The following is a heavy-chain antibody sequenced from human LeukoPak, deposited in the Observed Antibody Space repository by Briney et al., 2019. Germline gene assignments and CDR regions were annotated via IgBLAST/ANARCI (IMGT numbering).Heavy chain of an antibody. J-gene: IGHJ4*02. V-gene: IGHV4-39*07. CDR3: ARDLAGVVPAAMNY. CDR1: GGSISSSSYY. CDR2: IYYSGST. Sequence: PSETLSLTCTVSGGSISSSSYYWGWIRQPPGKGLEWIGSIYYSGSTYYNPSLKSRVTISVDTSKNQFSLKLSSVTAADTAVYYCARDLAGVVPAAMNYWGQGTLVTVSS. D-gene: IGHD2-2*01.